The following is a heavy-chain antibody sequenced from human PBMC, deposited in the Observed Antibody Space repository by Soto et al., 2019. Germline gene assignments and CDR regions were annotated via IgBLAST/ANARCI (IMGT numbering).Heavy chain of an antibody. J-gene: IGHJ4*02. CDR1: CVSVSSSHW. CDR2: VYHTGST. V-gene: IGHV4-4*02. D-gene: IGHD5-18*01. CDR3: AIREDASMVTYFDD. Sequence: XESLSLNCAVSCVSVSSSHWWSWVRQPPGKRLEWIGDVYHTGSTTYNPSLRSRVTISVDKSKNHFSLRLSSVTAADTAVYYCAIREDASMVTYFDDWGQGALVTVSS.